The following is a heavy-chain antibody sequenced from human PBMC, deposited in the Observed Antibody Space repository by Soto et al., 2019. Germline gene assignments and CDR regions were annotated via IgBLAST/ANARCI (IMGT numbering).Heavy chain of an antibody. D-gene: IGHD3-10*01. CDR3: ARAAYYYGSGPTDY. CDR2: IYHSGST. Sequence: SETLSLTCAVSGGSISSGGYSWSWIRQPPGKGLEWIGYIYHSGSTNYNPSLKSRVTISVDKSKNQFSLKLSSVTAADTAVYYCARAAYYYGSGPTDYWGQGTLVTVSS. J-gene: IGHJ4*02. V-gene: IGHV4-30-2*01. CDR1: GGSISSGGYS.